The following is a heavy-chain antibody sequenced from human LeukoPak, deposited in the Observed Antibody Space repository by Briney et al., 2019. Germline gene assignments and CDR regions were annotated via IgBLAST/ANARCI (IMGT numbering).Heavy chain of an antibody. V-gene: IGHV1-2*02. Sequence: ASVKVSCKASGYTFTGYYMHWVRQAPGQGLEWMGWINPNSGGTNYAQKFQGRVTMTRDTSISTAYMELSRLRSDDTAVYYCARDDGGSYSRCDYWGQGTLVTVSS. CDR1: GYTFTGYY. D-gene: IGHD1-26*01. CDR3: ARDDGGSYSRCDY. CDR2: INPNSGGT. J-gene: IGHJ4*02.